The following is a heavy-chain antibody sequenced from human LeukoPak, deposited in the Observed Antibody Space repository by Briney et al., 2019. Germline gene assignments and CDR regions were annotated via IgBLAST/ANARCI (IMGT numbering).Heavy chain of an antibody. V-gene: IGHV4-39*01. CDR1: GGSISSSSYY. J-gene: IGHJ4*02. CDR3: ARHMGQQLVLDY. Sequence: SETLSLTCTVSGGSISSSSYYWGWIRQPPGNGLEWIGSIYYSGSTYYNPSLKSRVTISVDTSKNQFSLKLSSVTAADTAVYYCARHMGQQLVLDYWGQGTLVTVSS. D-gene: IGHD6-13*01. CDR2: IYYSGST.